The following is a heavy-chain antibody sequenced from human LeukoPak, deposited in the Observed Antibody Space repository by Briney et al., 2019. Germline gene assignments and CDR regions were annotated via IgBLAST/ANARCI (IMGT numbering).Heavy chain of an antibody. J-gene: IGHJ4*02. CDR3: AALARDY. V-gene: IGHV3-53*01. CDR2: IHNDGST. Sequence: PGGSLRLSCTASGLTFSTSGFNWVRQAPGKGLEWVSVIHNDGSTYYAESVKGRFTISRDNSKNTLYLQMNSLRVEDTAVYYCAALARDYWGQGILVTVSS. D-gene: IGHD3-3*02. CDR1: GLTFSTSG.